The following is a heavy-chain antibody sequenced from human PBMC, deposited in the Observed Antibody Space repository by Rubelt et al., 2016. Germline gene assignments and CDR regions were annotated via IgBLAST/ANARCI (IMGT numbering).Heavy chain of an antibody. J-gene: IGHJ6*02. CDR2: ISDSGGIT. D-gene: IGHD6-6*01. V-gene: IGHV3-23*01. Sequence: GKGLEWVSTISDSGGITYYGDSVKGRFTISRDNSKNTLYLQMNSLRPEDTALYYCAKDILASIAANMDVWGQGTTVTISS. CDR3: AKDILASIAANMDV.